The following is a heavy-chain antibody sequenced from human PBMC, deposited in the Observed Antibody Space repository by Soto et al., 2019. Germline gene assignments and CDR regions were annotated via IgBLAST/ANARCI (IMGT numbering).Heavy chain of an antibody. V-gene: IGHV3-23*01. CDR2: ISGSGGST. D-gene: IGHD2-2*01. CDR3: AKDRVPARKDVDY. J-gene: IGHJ4*02. CDR1: GFTFSSYA. Sequence: VQLLESGGGLVQPGGSLRLSCAASGFTFSSYAMNWVRQAPGKGLEWVSGISGSGGSTYDADSVKGRFTISRDNSKNTLYLQMDSLRPEDTAVYNCAKDRVPARKDVDYWGQGTLVTVSS.